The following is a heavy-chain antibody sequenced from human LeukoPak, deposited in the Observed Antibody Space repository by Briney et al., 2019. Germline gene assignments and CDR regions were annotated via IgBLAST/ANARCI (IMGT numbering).Heavy chain of an antibody. V-gene: IGHV3-23*01. Sequence: GGSLRLSCAASGFTFSSYAMSWVRQAPGKGLEWVSAISGSGGSTYYADSVKGRFTISRGNSKNTLYLQMNSLRAEDTAVYYCAKKETYYYDSSGYDYWGQGTLVTVSS. CDR3: AKKETYYYDSSGYDY. CDR1: GFTFSSYA. CDR2: ISGSGGST. D-gene: IGHD3-22*01. J-gene: IGHJ4*02.